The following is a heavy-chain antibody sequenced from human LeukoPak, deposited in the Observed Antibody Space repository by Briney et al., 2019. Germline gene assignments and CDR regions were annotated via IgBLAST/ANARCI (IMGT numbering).Heavy chain of an antibody. CDR2: VDPEDGET. Sequence: ASVKISCKVSGYTFTDYYMHWVQQAPGKGLEWMGLVDPEDGETIYAEKFQGRVTITADTSTDTAYMELSSLRSEDTAVYYCATGLMITFGEHQIDYWRQATQVTVSS. V-gene: IGHV1-69-2*01. D-gene: IGHD3-16*01. CDR3: ATGLMITFGEHQIDY. CDR1: GYTFTDYY. J-gene: IGHJ4*02.